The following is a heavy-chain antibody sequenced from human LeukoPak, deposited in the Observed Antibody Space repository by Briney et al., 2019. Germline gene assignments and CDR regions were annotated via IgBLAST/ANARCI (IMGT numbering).Heavy chain of an antibody. Sequence: SETLSLTCTVSDGSISSSSYYWGWIRQPPGKGLEWIGSFYYSGSTYYNPSLESRLTISVDTSKNQFSLKLSSVTAADTAVYYCARHADRGQAVRAFDIWGQGTMVTVSS. D-gene: IGHD3-16*01. J-gene: IGHJ3*02. CDR1: DGSISSSSYY. CDR3: ARHADRGQAVRAFDI. V-gene: IGHV4-39*01. CDR2: FYYSGST.